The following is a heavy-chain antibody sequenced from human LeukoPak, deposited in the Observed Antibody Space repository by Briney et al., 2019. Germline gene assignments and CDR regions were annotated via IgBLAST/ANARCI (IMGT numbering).Heavy chain of an antibody. CDR3: AKGPTYSSSSLFDY. D-gene: IGHD6-6*01. J-gene: IGHJ4*02. Sequence: PGRSLRLSCAASGFTFHDYAMHWVRQAPGKGLEWVSGISWNGGTIDYADSVKGRSTISRDNAKNSLYLQMNSLRPEDMALYYCAKGPTYSSSSLFDYWGQGILVAVSS. CDR2: ISWNGGTI. CDR1: GFTFHDYA. V-gene: IGHV3-9*03.